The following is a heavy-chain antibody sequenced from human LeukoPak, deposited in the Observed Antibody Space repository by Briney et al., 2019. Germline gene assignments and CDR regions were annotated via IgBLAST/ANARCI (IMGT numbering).Heavy chain of an antibody. CDR2: IRSKANTYAT. CDR3: SAAVGTDFYDYGMDV. V-gene: IGHV3-73*01. CDR1: GFTFSGSA. Sequence: GGSLRLSCAASGFTFSGSAMHWVRQASGKGLEWVGRIRSKANTYATAYAASVKGRFSISRDDSKNTAYLQLNSLKTEDTAVYYCSAAVGTDFYDYGMDVWGQGTTVTVTS. J-gene: IGHJ6*02. D-gene: IGHD6-13*01.